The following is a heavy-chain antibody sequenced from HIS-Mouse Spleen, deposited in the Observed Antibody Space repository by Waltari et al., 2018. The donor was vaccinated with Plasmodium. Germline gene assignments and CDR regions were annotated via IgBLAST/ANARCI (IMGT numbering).Heavy chain of an antibody. CDR1: GGSISSYY. Sequence: QVQLQESGPGLVKPSETLSLTCTVSGGSISSYYWSWIRQPPGKGLELIGYIYYSGSTNYNPSLKSRVTISVDTSKNQFSLKLSSVTAADTAVYYCARDCSSTSCLDAFDIWGQGTMVTVSS. D-gene: IGHD2-2*01. J-gene: IGHJ3*02. CDR2: IYYSGST. V-gene: IGHV4-59*01. CDR3: ARDCSSTSCLDAFDI.